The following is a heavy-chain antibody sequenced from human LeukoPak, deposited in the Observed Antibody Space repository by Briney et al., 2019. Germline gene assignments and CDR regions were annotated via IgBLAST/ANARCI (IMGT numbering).Heavy chain of an antibody. J-gene: IGHJ4*02. CDR3: ARGVVPAHRYYFDY. CDR1: GGTFGSYA. CDR2: IIPIFGTA. V-gene: IGHV1-69*05. Sequence: SVKVSCKASGGTFGSYAISWVRQAPGQGLEWMGGIIPIFGTANYAQKFQGRVTITTDESTSTAYMELSSLRSEDTAVYYCARGVVPAHRYYFDYWGQGTLVTVSS. D-gene: IGHD2-2*01.